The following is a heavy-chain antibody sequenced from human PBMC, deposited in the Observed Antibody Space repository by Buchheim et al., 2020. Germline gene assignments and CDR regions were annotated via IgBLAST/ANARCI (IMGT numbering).Heavy chain of an antibody. CDR3: ARRRSGHDPHLDY. D-gene: IGHD5-12*01. Sequence: QVQLVESGGGLVKPGGSLRLSCAASAFSFSDYYMNWIRQAPGKALEWISYIRSSGSTIYYAYSVKGRFTISRDNAKNSLYLQMNSLTAEDTAVYYCARRRSGHDPHLDYWGQGTL. V-gene: IGHV3-11*01. CDR2: IRSSGSTI. CDR1: AFSFSDYY. J-gene: IGHJ4*02.